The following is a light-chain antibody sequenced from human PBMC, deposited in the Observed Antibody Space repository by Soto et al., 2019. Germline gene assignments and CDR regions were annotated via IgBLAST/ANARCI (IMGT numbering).Light chain of an antibody. CDR1: SGSIASNY. CDR2: EDN. CDR3: QSHDTSSRV. V-gene: IGLV6-57*04. Sequence: NFMLTQPHSVSESPGKTITISCTRSSGSIASNYVQWYQQRPGSAPTTVIYEDNQKPSGVPDRFSGSIDRSSNSASLTISGLKTADEAVYYCQSHDTSSRVFGGGTKLTVL. J-gene: IGLJ3*02.